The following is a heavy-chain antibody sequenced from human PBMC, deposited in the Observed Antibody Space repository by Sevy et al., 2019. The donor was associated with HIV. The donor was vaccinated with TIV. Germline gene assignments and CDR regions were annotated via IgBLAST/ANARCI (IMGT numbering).Heavy chain of an antibody. J-gene: IGHJ6*02. CDR1: GFSFSDYW. CDR2: IQSDGSST. Sequence: GGSLRLSCAVSGFSFSDYWMHWVRQAPGKGLVWVARIQSDGSSTNYADSVKGRFTISRDNAKSTLYLQMNSLRAEDTAVYFCARAPRWLPLYGMEVWGQGTTVTVSS. CDR3: ARAPRWLPLYGMEV. V-gene: IGHV3-74*01. D-gene: IGHD3-9*01.